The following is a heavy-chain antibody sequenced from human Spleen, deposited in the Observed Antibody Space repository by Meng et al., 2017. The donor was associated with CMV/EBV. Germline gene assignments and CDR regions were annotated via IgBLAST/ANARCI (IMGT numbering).Heavy chain of an antibody. D-gene: IGHD2-21*01. CDR1: GFTFDDYG. J-gene: IGHJ4*02. CDR2: INWNGGST. V-gene: IGHV3-20*04. CDR3: ARTCGGDCRRGFDY. Sequence: GESLKISCAASGFTFDDYGMSWVRQAPGKGLERVSGINWNGGSTGYADSVKGRFTISRDNAKNSLYLQMNSLRAEDTALYYCARTCGGDCRRGFDYWGQGTLVTVSS.